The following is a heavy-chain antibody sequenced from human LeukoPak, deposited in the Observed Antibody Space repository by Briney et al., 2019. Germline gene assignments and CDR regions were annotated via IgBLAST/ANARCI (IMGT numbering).Heavy chain of an antibody. CDR3: AIGLWLTVAGYFDY. CDR1: GYTFTSYG. CDR2: ISAYNGNT. J-gene: IGHJ4*02. Sequence: GASVTVSCKASGYTFTSYGISWVRQAPGQGLEWMGWISAYNGNTNYAQKLQGRVTMTTDTSTSTAYMELRSLRSDDTAVYYCAIGLWLTVAGYFDYWGQGTLVTVSS. D-gene: IGHD6-19*01. V-gene: IGHV1-18*01.